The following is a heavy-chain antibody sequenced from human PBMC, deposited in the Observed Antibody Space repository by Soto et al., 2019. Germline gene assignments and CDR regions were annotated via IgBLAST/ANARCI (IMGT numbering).Heavy chain of an antibody. V-gene: IGHV3-30*18. J-gene: IGHJ2*01. Sequence: QVQLVESGGGVVQPGRSLRLSCAASGFTFSSYGMHWVRQAPGKGLEWVAVISYDGSNKYYADSVKGRFTISRDNSKNTLYLQMNSLRAEDTAVYYCAKDHMVSSRGKIVVVNWYFDLWGRGTLVTVSS. CDR1: GFTFSSYG. CDR2: ISYDGSNK. CDR3: AKDHMVSSRGKIVVVNWYFDL. D-gene: IGHD3-22*01.